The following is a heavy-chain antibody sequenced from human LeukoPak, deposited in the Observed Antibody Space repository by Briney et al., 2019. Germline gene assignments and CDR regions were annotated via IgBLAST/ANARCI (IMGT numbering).Heavy chain of an antibody. CDR1: GFTFSSYG. CDR3: AKASYYGSGSYFDY. D-gene: IGHD3-10*01. CDR2: ISYDGSNK. Sequence: PGGSLRLSCAASGFTFSSYGMHWVRQAPGKGLEWVAVISYDGSNKYYADSVKGRFTISRDNSKNTLYLQMNSLRAEDTAVYYCAKASYYGSGSYFDYWGQGTLVTVSS. V-gene: IGHV3-30*18. J-gene: IGHJ4*02.